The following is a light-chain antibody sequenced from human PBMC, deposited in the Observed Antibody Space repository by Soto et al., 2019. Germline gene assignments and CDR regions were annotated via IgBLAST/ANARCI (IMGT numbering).Light chain of an antibody. CDR3: QQYNSYPWT. J-gene: IGKJ1*01. V-gene: IGKV1-5*03. Sequence: DIQMTQSPSTLSASVGDRVTITCRASQSISSWLAWYQQKPGKAPKLLIYKASSLESGVASRFSGSGSGTGFTPTSSSLQPDYFATYYCQQYNSYPWTFGHRTKVEIK. CDR2: KAS. CDR1: QSISSW.